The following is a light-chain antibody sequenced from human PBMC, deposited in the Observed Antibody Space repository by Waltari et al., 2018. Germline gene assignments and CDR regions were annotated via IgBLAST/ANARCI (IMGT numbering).Light chain of an antibody. CDR3: QQAYSTPRT. Sequence: DIQMTQSPSSLSEAVGDRVTITCRASQNIINYLNWYQQKPGKAPELLIYVASTLQSGVPLRFSGSGSGTDFTLTISSLQPEDFATYYCQQAYSTPRTFGQGTKVEIK. J-gene: IGKJ1*01. V-gene: IGKV1-39*01. CDR2: VAS. CDR1: QNIINY.